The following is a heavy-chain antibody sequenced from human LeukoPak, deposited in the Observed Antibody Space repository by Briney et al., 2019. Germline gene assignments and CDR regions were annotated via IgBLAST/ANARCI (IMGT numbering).Heavy chain of an antibody. CDR2: ISYDGSNK. J-gene: IGHJ5*02. CDR1: GFTFSSYG. V-gene: IGHV3-30*18. D-gene: IGHD6-6*01. CDR3: AKDYAEQLVPSTSWLDP. Sequence: GGSLRLSCAASGFTFSSYGMHWVRQAPGKGLEWVAVISYDGSNKYYADSVKGRFTISRDNSKNTLYLQMNSLRAEDTAVYYCAKDYAEQLVPSTSWLDPWGQGTLVTVSS.